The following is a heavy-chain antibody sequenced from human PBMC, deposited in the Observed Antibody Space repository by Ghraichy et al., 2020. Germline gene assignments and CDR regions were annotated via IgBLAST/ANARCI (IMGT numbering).Heavy chain of an antibody. Sequence: GGSLRLSCAASGFTFSGYDMSWVRQAPGKGLEWVSGISGSGDKTYYADSVKGRITISRDNPKNTLYLQMNSLRAEDTAIYYCAKGSGLVAGTYYLDYWGQGTLVIVSS. D-gene: IGHD1-1*01. CDR1: GFTFSGYD. J-gene: IGHJ4*02. CDR3: AKGSGLVAGTYYLDY. V-gene: IGHV3-23*01. CDR2: ISGSGDKT.